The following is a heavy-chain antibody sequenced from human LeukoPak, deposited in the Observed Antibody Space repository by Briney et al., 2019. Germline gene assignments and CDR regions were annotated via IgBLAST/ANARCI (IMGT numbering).Heavy chain of an antibody. J-gene: IGHJ6*03. Sequence: GGSLRLSCTASGFTFSTYAMHWVRQAPGKGLEWLSDITSGSGTIYYADSVKGRFTISRDNAKNSLYLQMNSLRAEDTAVYYCARGMEPRYYYYYYYMDVWGKGTTVTVSS. V-gene: IGHV3-48*01. CDR2: ITSGSGTI. D-gene: IGHD1-1*01. CDR1: GFTFSTYA. CDR3: ARGMEPRYYYYYYYMDV.